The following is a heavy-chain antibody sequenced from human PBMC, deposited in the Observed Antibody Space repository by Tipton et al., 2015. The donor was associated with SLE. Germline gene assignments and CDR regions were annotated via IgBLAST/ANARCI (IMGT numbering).Heavy chain of an antibody. CDR1: GGSFSGYY. V-gene: IGHV4-34*01. D-gene: IGHD2-2*01. CDR3: ARGRYCSSTSCSYYFDY. J-gene: IGHJ4*02. CDR2: INHSGST. Sequence: TLSLTCAVYGGSFSGYYWSWIRQPPGKGLEWIGEINHSGSTNYNPSLKSRVTISIDTSKNQFSLKGSSVTAADTAVYYCARGRYCSSTSCSYYFDYWAREPWSPSPQ.